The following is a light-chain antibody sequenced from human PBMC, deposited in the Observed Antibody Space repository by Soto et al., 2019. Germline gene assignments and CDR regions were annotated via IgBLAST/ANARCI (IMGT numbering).Light chain of an antibody. V-gene: IGLV2-14*01. CDR1: SNDVGGYNY. CDR3: SSYTSSSTLV. J-gene: IGLJ3*02. Sequence: QSALTKPASVSGSPGQSITISCTGTSNDVGGYNYVSWYQQHPGKAPKLMIYEVSNRPSGVSNRFSGSKSGNTASLTISGLQAEDEADYYCSSYTSSSTLVFGGGTKLTVL. CDR2: EVS.